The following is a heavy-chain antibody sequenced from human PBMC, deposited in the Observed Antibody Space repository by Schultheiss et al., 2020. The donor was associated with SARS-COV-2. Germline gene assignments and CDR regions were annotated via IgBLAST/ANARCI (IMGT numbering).Heavy chain of an antibody. V-gene: IGHV3-23*01. CDR2: ISGSGGST. Sequence: GESLKISCAASGFTFSSYAMSWVRQAPGKGLEWVSAISGSGGSTYYADSVKGRFTISRDNSKNTLYLQMNSLRAEDTAVYYCAKDQGTMIVVVITTGFDYWGQGTLVTVSS. J-gene: IGHJ4*02. CDR1: GFTFSSYA. D-gene: IGHD3-22*01. CDR3: AKDQGTMIVVVITTGFDY.